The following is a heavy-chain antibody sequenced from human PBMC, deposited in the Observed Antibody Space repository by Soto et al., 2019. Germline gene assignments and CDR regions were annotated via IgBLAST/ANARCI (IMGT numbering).Heavy chain of an antibody. CDR2: IRSKANSYAT. Sequence: EVQLVESGGGLVQPGGSLKLSCAASGFTFSGSAMHWVRQASGKGLEWVGRIRSKANSYATAYAASVKGRFTISRDDSKNTAYLQMNSLKTEDTDVYYCRLLPVYASVNYYYYGMDLCGHVTTVTVS. CDR3: RLLPVYASVNYYYYGMDL. J-gene: IGHJ6*02. CDR1: GFTFSGSA. D-gene: IGHD2-8*01. V-gene: IGHV3-73*02.